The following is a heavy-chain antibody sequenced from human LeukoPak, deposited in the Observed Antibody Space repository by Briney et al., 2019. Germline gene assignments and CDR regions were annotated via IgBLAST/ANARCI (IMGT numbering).Heavy chain of an antibody. CDR1: GHTHTELS. D-gene: IGHD1-26*01. CDR2: LDPEAGEM. J-gene: IGHJ4*02. CDR3: ATGRTWWDLLNY. Sequence: ASVKVSCKVSGHTHTELSLHWVRQAPGKGLEWMGGLDPEAGEMIYSQKFQGRVTMTEDTSTDIAYMEMSSLRSEDTAVYYCATGRTWWDLLNYWGQGTLVTVSS. V-gene: IGHV1-24*01.